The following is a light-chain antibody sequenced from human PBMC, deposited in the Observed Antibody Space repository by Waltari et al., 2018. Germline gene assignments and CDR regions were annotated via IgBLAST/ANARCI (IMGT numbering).Light chain of an antibody. Sequence: EIGLTQSPGTLSWSQGERATVSCRASQGVSRALAWYQQKPGQAPRLLIYGAYTRATGIPDRFSGSGSGTDFSLTISRVEPDDFAVYYCRHYLRLPVTFGQGTTVEI. CDR1: QGVSRA. CDR3: RHYLRLPVT. CDR2: GAY. V-gene: IGKV3-20*01. J-gene: IGKJ1*01.